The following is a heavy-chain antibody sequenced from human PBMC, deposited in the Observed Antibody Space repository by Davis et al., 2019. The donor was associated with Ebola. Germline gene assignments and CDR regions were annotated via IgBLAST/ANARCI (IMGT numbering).Heavy chain of an antibody. V-gene: IGHV3-30-3*02. J-gene: IGHJ4*02. D-gene: IGHD3-10*01. Sequence: PGGSLRLSCAASGFTFSSYAMHWVRQAPGKGLEWVAVISYDGSNKYYADSVKGRFTISRDNSKNTLYLQMNSLRAEDTAVYYCASGVGYGSGSGDYWGQGTLVTVSS. CDR3: ASGVGYGSGSGDY. CDR1: GFTFSSYA. CDR2: ISYDGSNK.